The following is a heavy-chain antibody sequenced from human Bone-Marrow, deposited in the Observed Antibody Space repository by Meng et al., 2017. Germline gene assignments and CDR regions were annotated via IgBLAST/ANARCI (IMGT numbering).Heavy chain of an antibody. CDR3: ARDRSGSYYSPPSLDYYGMDV. Sequence: SETLSLTCTVSGGSISSYYWSWIRQPAGKGLEWIGRIYTSGSTNYNPSLKSRVTMSVDTSKNQFSLNLSSVTAADTAVYYCARDRSGSYYSPPSLDYYGMDVWGQGTTVTVSS. CDR2: IYTSGST. CDR1: GGSISSYY. V-gene: IGHV4-4*07. D-gene: IGHD1-26*01. J-gene: IGHJ6*02.